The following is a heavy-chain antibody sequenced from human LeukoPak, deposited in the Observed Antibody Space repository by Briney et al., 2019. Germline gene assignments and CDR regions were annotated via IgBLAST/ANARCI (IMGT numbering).Heavy chain of an antibody. CDR3: ASTAMTH. D-gene: IGHD5-18*01. V-gene: IGHV4-34*01. Sequence: SETLSLTCAVYGGSFSGYYWSWIRQPPGKGLEWIGEINHSGSTNYNPSLKSRVTISVDTSKNQFSLKLSSVTAADTAVYYCASTAMTHWGQGTLVTVSS. J-gene: IGHJ4*02. CDR2: INHSGST. CDR1: GGSFSGYY.